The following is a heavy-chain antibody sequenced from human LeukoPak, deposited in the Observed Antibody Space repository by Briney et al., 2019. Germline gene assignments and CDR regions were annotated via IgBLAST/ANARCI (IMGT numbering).Heavy chain of an antibody. J-gene: IGHJ3*02. Sequence: WETLSLTCTVSGGSISSSSYYWGWIRQPPGKGLEWIGSIYYSGSTYYNPSLKSRVTISVDTSKNQFSLKLSSVTAADTAVYYCARDGSGYYYFAFDIWGQGTMVTVSS. CDR1: GGSISSSSYY. V-gene: IGHV4-39*07. D-gene: IGHD3-22*01. CDR3: ARDGSGYYYFAFDI. CDR2: IYYSGST.